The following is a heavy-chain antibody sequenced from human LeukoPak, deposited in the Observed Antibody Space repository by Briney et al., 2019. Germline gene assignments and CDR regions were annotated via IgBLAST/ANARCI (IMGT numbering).Heavy chain of an antibody. V-gene: IGHV3-23*01. J-gene: IGHJ4*02. D-gene: IGHD3-3*01. CDR2: ISGSGGST. CDR3: AKVSDYDFWSGYPGDY. CDR1: GFTFSSYA. Sequence: GGSLRLSCVASGFTFSSYAMSWVRQAPGKGLEWVSAISGSGGSTYYADSVKGRFTISRDNSKNTLYLQMNSLRAEDTAVYYCAKVSDYDFWSGYPGDYWGQGTLVTVSS.